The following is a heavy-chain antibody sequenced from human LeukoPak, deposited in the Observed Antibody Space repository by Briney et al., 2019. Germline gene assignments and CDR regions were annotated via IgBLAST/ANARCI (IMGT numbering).Heavy chain of an antibody. CDR3: ARDRSVLLWFGDSQASFDY. J-gene: IGHJ4*02. CDR1: EYTLTDYY. Sequence: VASVKVSCKASEYTLTDYYIHWVRQAPGQGLEWMGIINPSGGSTSYAQKFQGRVTMTRDMSTSTVYMELSSLRSEDTAVYYCARDRSVLLWFGDSQASFDYWGQGTLVTVSS. CDR2: INPSGGST. V-gene: IGHV1-46*01. D-gene: IGHD3-10*01.